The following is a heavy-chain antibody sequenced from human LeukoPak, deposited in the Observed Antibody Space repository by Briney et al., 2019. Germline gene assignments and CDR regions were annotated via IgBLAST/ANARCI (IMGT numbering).Heavy chain of an antibody. CDR1: GFTFSSYS. CDR3: ARDRAAVLRFLEWTPGGMDV. D-gene: IGHD3-3*01. CDR2: IWYDGSNK. V-gene: IGHV3-33*01. Sequence: GGSLRLSCAASGFTFSSYSMHWVRQAPGKGLEWVAVIWYDGSNKYYADSVKGRFTISRDNSKNTLYLQMNSLRAEDTAVYYCARDRAAVLRFLEWTPGGMDVWGQGTTVTVSS. J-gene: IGHJ6*02.